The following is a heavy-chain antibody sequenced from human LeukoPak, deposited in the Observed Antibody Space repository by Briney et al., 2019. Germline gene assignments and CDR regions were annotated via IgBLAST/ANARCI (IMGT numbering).Heavy chain of an antibody. J-gene: IGHJ4*02. CDR1: GFTFSSYS. CDR3: AKSSDIAAAGMEDY. V-gene: IGHV3-30*18. D-gene: IGHD6-13*01. CDR2: ISYDGSNK. Sequence: GGSLRLSCAASGFTFSSYSMNWVRQAPGKGLEWVAVISYDGSNKYYADSVKGRFTISRDNSKNTLYLQMNSLRAEDTAVYYCAKSSDIAAAGMEDYWGQGTLVTVSS.